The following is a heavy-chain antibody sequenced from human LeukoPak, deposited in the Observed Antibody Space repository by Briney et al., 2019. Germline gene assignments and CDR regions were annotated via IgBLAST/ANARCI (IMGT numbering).Heavy chain of an antibody. Sequence: GGSLRLSCAASGFTFSSYWMSWVRQAPGKGLEGVANIKQDGSEKYYVDSVKGRFTISRDNAKNSLYLQMNSLRAEDTAVYYCARDRGVRGVITDYWGQGTLVTVSS. D-gene: IGHD3-10*01. CDR2: IKQDGSEK. CDR1: GFTFSSYW. V-gene: IGHV3-7*01. J-gene: IGHJ4*02. CDR3: ARDRGVRGVITDY.